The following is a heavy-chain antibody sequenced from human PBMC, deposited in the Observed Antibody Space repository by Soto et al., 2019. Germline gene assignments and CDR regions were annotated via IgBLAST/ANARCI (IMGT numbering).Heavy chain of an antibody. CDR3: AHSNTAAAGVEELDS. CDR1: GFSLSTSGVG. J-gene: IGHJ4*02. V-gene: IGHV2-5*02. D-gene: IGHD6-13*01. Sequence: QITLKESGPTLVKPTQTLTLTCTFSGFSLSTSGVGVGWIRQSPGTPLQWLALIYWDDDKRYSPSLKNRLTITKDTSKNQLVLTMTNMDPVDTATYYCAHSNTAAAGVEELDSWGQGTLVTVSS. CDR2: IYWDDDK.